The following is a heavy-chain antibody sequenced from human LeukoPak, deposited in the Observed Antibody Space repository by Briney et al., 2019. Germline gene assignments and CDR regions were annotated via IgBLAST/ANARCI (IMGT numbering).Heavy chain of an antibody. CDR3: TRGPILLWIHNGMDV. J-gene: IGHJ6*02. V-gene: IGHV3-49*04. CDR1: GFIFGDHA. CDR2: IRSKAYGATI. D-gene: IGHD3-10*01. Sequence: GGFLRLSCIASGFIFGDHAMSWVRQPPGKGLEWVGFIRSKAYGATIEYAASVKGRFTISRDDSKGIAYLQMNDLKTEDTALYYCTRGPILLWIHNGMDVWGQGATVTVSS.